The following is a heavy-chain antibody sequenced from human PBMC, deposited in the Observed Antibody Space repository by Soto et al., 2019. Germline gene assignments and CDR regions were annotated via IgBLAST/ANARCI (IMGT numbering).Heavy chain of an antibody. Sequence: RVGSGFSFSRYTAGWVRQVPGKGLEWMGVIHPGDSDTIYSPSFQGQVTISADKSISAAYLQWSSLKASDTAMYYCTLSYGDSYYYYYGMDVWGQGTTVTVSS. D-gene: IGHD4-17*01. V-gene: IGHV5-51*01. CDR3: TLSYGDSYYYYYGMDV. CDR2: IHPGDSDT. CDR1: GFSFSRYT. J-gene: IGHJ6*02.